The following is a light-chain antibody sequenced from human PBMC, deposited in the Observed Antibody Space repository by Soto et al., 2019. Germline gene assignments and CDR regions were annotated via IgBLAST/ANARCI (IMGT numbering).Light chain of an antibody. Sequence: DVQMTQSPSTLSASVGDRVTITCRASQSISSWLAWYQQKPGKAPKLLIYKASSLESGVPSRFSGSGSGTDFTLTISSLQPEDFATYYCQQSYSTPRTFGQGTKVDIK. V-gene: IGKV1-5*03. J-gene: IGKJ1*01. CDR1: QSISSW. CDR2: KAS. CDR3: QQSYSTPRT.